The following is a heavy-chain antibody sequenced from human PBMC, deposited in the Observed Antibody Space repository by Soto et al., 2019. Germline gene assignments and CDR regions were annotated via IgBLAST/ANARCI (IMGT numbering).Heavy chain of an antibody. CDR3: ARAPESYYGSGRPYYYYYYGMDV. CDR2: ISYDGSNK. CDR1: GFTFSSYA. Sequence: LRLSCADSGFTFSSYAMHWVRQAPGKGLEWVAVISYDGSNKYYADSVKGRFTISRDNSKNTLYLQMNSLRAEDTAVYYCARAPESYYGSGRPYYYYYYGMDVWGQGTTVTVSS. D-gene: IGHD3-10*01. V-gene: IGHV3-30-3*01. J-gene: IGHJ6*02.